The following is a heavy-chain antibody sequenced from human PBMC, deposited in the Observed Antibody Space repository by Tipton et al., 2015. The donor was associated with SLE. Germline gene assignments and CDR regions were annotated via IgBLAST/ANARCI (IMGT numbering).Heavy chain of an antibody. D-gene: IGHD6-6*01. CDR1: GYTFTSYG. J-gene: IGHJ6*02. V-gene: IGHV1-18*01. Sequence: QSGAEVKKPGASVKVSCKASGYTFTSYGISWVRQAPGQGLEWMGWISAYNGNTNYAQKFQGRVTITADESTSTAYMELSSLRSEDTAVYYCAREEIAARPGYYYYYGMDVWGQGTTVTVSS. CDR2: ISAYNGNT. CDR3: AREEIAARPGYYYYYGMDV.